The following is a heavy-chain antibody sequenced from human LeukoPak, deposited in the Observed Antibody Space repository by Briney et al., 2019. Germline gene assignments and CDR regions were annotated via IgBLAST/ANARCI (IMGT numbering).Heavy chain of an antibody. CDR1: GFTFSSYG. CDR2: IRYDGSNK. J-gene: IGHJ4*02. D-gene: IGHD5-12*01. Sequence: GGSLRLSCAASGFTFSSYGMHWVRQAPGKGLEWVAFIRYDGSNKYYADSVKGRFTISRDNAKNTLFLQMNSLRAEDTAVYYCARSVYNYGPGADYWGQGTLVTVSS. V-gene: IGHV3-30*02. CDR3: ARSVYNYGPGADY.